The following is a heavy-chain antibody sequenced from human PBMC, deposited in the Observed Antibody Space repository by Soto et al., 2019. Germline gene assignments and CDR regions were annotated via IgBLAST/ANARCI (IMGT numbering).Heavy chain of an antibody. J-gene: IGHJ6*02. CDR2: INPNSGGT. Sequence: ASVKVSCKASGYTFTGYYMHWVRQAPGQGLEWMGWINPNSGGTNYAQKFQGWVTMTRDTSISTAYMELSRLRSDDTAVYYCARCLDDSTYGMDVWGQGTTVTVSS. V-gene: IGHV1-2*04. CDR3: ARCLDDSTYGMDV. D-gene: IGHD3-22*01. CDR1: GYTFTGYY.